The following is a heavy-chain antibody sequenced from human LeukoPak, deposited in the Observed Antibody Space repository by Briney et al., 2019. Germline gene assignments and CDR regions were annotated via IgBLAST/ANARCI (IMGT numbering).Heavy chain of an antibody. J-gene: IGHJ4*02. CDR2: ISAHNGNT. CDR1: DYTFTSYS. CDR3: VRNGGTTWWDNFDY. D-gene: IGHD2-8*02. Sequence: ASVKVSCKASDYTFTSYSITWVRQAPGQGLEWMGWISAHNGNTNYAQNLQGRVTMTTDASTSTAYMELRSLRSDDTAVYYCVRNGGTTWWDNFDYWGQGTLVTVSS. V-gene: IGHV1-18*01.